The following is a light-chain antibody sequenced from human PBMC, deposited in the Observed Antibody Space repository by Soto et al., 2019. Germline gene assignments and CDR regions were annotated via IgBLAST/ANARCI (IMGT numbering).Light chain of an antibody. Sequence: EIVLTQSPATLSLSPGERATLSCRASQSVSSYLAWYQQKPGQAPRLLIYDASNRATGIPARFSGSGSGTDFTLTISSLETEDFAVYYCQQRSNGLSTFGQGTKLEIK. V-gene: IGKV3-11*01. CDR3: QQRSNGLST. J-gene: IGKJ2*01. CDR1: QSVSSY. CDR2: DAS.